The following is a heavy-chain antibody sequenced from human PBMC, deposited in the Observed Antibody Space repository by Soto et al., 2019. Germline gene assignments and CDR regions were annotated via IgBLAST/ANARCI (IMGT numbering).Heavy chain of an antibody. CDR3: ARDFEGGSSTSCSRTFDY. V-gene: IGHV4-31*03. CDR1: GGSISSGGYY. Sequence: QVQLQESGPGLVKPSQTLSLTCTVSGGSISSGGYYWSWIRQHPGKVLEWIGYIYCSGSTYYNPSLKSRVTISVDTSKNQFSLQLSSVTAADTAVYYCARDFEGGSSTSCSRTFDYWGQGTLVTVSS. CDR2: IYCSGST. D-gene: IGHD2-2*01. J-gene: IGHJ4*02.